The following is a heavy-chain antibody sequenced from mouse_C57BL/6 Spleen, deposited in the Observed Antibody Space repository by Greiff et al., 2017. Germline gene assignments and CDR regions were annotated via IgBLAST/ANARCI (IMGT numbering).Heavy chain of an antibody. CDR1: GFSFNTYA. CDR2: IRSKSNNYAT. Sequence: EVKVEESGGGLVQPKGSLKLSCAASGFSFNTYAMNWVRQAPGKGLEWVARIRSKSNNYATYYADSVKDRFTISRDDSESMLYLQMNNLKTEDTAMYYCVRLRGPYYAMDYWGQGTSVTVSS. D-gene: IGHD2-12*01. J-gene: IGHJ4*01. CDR3: VRLRGPYYAMDY. V-gene: IGHV10-1*01.